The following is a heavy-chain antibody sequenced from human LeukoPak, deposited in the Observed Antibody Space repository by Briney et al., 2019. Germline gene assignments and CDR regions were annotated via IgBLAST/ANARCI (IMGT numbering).Heavy chain of an antibody. D-gene: IGHD3-3*01. V-gene: IGHV1-18*01. Sequence: EASVKVSCKASGGTFSSYAISWVRQAPGQGLEWMGWISAYNGNTNYAQKLQGRVTMTTDTSTSTAYMELRSLRSDDAAVYYCARDHPFLEWLEEDYWGQGTLVTVSS. CDR3: ARDHPFLEWLEEDY. J-gene: IGHJ4*02. CDR2: ISAYNGNT. CDR1: GGTFSSYA.